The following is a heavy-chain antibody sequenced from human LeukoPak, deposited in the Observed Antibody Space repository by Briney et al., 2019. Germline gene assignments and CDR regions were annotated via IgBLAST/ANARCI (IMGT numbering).Heavy chain of an antibody. CDR1: GYSFTTYW. V-gene: IGHV5-51*01. CDR3: AWSVSGANFDY. D-gene: IGHD6-19*01. CDR2: IYPGDSDT. J-gene: IGHJ4*02. Sequence: GESLKISCKGSGYSFTTYWIGWVRQMPGKGLEWMGIIYPGDSDTRYSPSFQGQVTISADKSIKTVYLQWSSLKASDTAMYYCAWSVSGANFDYWGQGTLVTVSS.